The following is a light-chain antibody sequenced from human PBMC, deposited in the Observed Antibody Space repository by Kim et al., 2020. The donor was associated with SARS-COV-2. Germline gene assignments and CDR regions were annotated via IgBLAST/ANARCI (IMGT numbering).Light chain of an antibody. Sequence: ASVGDRVTITCRASQGIGGWLAWYQQKPGKAPQLLIYAASSVQSGVPSRFSGSGFGTDFTLTISSLQPEDFATYYCQQTDTLPITFGQGTRLEIK. CDR2: AAS. J-gene: IGKJ5*01. V-gene: IGKV1-12*01. CDR1: QGIGGW. CDR3: QQTDTLPIT.